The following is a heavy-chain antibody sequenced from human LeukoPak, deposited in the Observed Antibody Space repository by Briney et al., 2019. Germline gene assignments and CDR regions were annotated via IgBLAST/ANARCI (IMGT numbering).Heavy chain of an antibody. CDR2: VYHVGTT. D-gene: IGHD5-12*01. V-gene: IGHV4-38-2*02. CDR3: AREGTGSHSGREYYFDY. CDR1: GYSISSGYY. Sequence: SETLSLTCTVSGYSISSGYYWGWIRQPPGKGLEWIVVYHVGTTDYNPSLRSRVTISVDTSKNQFSLKLSSVTAADTAVYYCAREGTGSHSGREYYFDYWGQGTLVTVSS. J-gene: IGHJ4*02.